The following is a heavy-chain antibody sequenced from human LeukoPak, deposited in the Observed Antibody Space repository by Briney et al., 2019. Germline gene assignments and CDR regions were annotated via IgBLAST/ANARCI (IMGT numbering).Heavy chain of an antibody. Sequence: LGESLKISCKGSGYSFTSYWIGWVRQMPGKGLEWMGIIYPGDSDTRYSPSFQGQVTISAGKSISTAYLQWSSLKASDTAMYYCATQGDVDTAMVGYWGQGTLVTVSS. V-gene: IGHV5-51*01. CDR2: IYPGDSDT. D-gene: IGHD5-18*01. CDR1: GYSFTSYW. CDR3: ATQGDVDTAMVGY. J-gene: IGHJ4*02.